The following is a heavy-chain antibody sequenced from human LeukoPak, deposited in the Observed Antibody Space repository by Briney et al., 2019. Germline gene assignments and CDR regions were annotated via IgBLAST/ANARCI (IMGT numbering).Heavy chain of an antibody. J-gene: IGHJ6*03. CDR2: IYYNGST. CDR3: ARSARYCSGGSCYPIYYYYYMDV. CDR1: GGSIGTYY. D-gene: IGHD2-15*01. V-gene: IGHV4-59*08. Sequence: PSETLSLTCTVSGGSIGTYYWSWIRQPPGKGLEWIGYIYYNGSTNFNPSLKSRVTISVDTSKNQFSLKLSSVTAADTAVYYCARSARYCSGGSCYPIYYYYYMDVWGKGTTVTVSS.